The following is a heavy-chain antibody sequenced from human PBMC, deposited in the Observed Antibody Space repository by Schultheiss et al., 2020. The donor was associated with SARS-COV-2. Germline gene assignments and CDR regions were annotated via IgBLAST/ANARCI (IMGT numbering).Heavy chain of an antibody. J-gene: IGHJ6*02. D-gene: IGHD3-3*01. V-gene: IGHV1-18*01. CDR1: GGTFSSYA. CDR3: ARAPVYDFWSGYYNREGALDV. CDR2: ISGYNGNT. Sequence: ASVKVSCKASGGTFSSYAISWVRQAPGQGLEWMGWISGYNGNTFCAQKLQGRVIMTRDTSTSTVYMELSSLRSEDTAVYYCARAPVYDFWSGYYNREGALDVWGQGTTVTVSS.